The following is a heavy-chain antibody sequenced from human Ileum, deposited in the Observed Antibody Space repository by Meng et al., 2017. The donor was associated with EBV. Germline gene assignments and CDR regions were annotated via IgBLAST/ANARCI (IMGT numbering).Heavy chain of an antibody. CDR2: IYHHGTT. V-gene: IGHV4-4*02. CDR1: GGSIISSKW. CDR3: ARLDSSGYYFGGWFDP. Sequence: VHLRESGPRLVKPSGTVSLTCAVSGGSIISSKWWSWVRQSPGTGLEWIGEIYHHGTTNYNPSLKSRVTISVDTSKNKFFLNLTSLTAADTAVYYCARLDSSGYYFGGWFDPWGQGILVTVSS. D-gene: IGHD3-22*01. J-gene: IGHJ5*02.